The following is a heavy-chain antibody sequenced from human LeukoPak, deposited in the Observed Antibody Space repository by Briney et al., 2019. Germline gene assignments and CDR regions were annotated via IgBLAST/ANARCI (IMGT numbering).Heavy chain of an antibody. D-gene: IGHD3-10*01. Sequence: RRSLRPSCAASGFTLDDYGMSWVRQAPGKGLEWVSGINWNGGSTGYADSVKGRFTISRDNAKNTLYLQMNSLRAEDTALYYCARDRGTMVRGLVYWGQGTLVTVSS. V-gene: IGHV3-20*04. J-gene: IGHJ4*02. CDR1: GFTLDDYG. CDR3: ARDRGTMVRGLVY. CDR2: INWNGGST.